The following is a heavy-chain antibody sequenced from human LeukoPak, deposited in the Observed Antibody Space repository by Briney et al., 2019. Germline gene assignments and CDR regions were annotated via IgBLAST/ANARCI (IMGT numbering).Heavy chain of an antibody. D-gene: IGHD3-22*01. CDR3: ARDYYDSSGYYYVSHRGWFDP. CDR2: INPNSGGT. CDR1: GYTFTGYY. J-gene: IGHJ5*02. V-gene: IGHV1-2*02. Sequence: ASVKVSCKASGYTFTGYYMHWVRQAPGQGLEWMGWINPNSGGTNYAQKFQGRVTMTRDTSISTAYMELSRLRSDDTAVYYCARDYYDSSGYYYVSHRGWFDPWGQGTLVTVSS.